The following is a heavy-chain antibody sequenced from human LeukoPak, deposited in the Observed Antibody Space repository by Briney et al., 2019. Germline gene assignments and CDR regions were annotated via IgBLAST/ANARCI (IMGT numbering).Heavy chain of an antibody. D-gene: IGHD1-26*01. CDR1: GFTFNHYC. J-gene: IGHJ6*04. CDR3: ARVGKEGLSHHMDV. Sequence: GGSLRLSCAVSGFTFNHYCMSWARQAPGEGLEWVANIKPDRSEKYYVEYVKGRFTNSRDNAKNSVNLQMSSLRVEDTAVYYCARVGKEGLSHHMDVWGKGTTVSVST. V-gene: IGHV3-7*01. CDR2: IKPDRSEK.